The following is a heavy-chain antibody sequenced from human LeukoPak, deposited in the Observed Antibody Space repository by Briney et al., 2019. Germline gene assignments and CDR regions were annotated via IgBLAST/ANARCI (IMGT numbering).Heavy chain of an antibody. CDR3: ARDMYGGNSGFDY. D-gene: IGHD4-23*01. CDR2: ISSSSRYI. CDR1: GFTFSNAW. J-gene: IGHJ4*02. V-gene: IGHV3-21*01. Sequence: GGSLRLSCAASGFTFSNAWMSWVRQAPGKGLEWVSSISSSSRYIYYADSVKGRFTISRDNAKNSLYLQMNSLGAEDTAVYYCARDMYGGNSGFDYWGQGTLVTVSS.